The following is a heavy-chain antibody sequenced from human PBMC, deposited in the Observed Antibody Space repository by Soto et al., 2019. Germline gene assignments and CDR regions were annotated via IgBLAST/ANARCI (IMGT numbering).Heavy chain of an antibody. Sequence: KTSETLSLTCTVSGGSISSYYWSWIRQPAGKGLEWIGRIYTSGSTNYNPSLKSRVTMSVDTSKNQFSLKLSSVTAADTAVYYCAADGIAARHFDYWGQGTLVTVSS. CDR1: GGSISSYY. CDR3: AADGIAARHFDY. CDR2: IYTSGST. D-gene: IGHD6-6*01. V-gene: IGHV4-4*07. J-gene: IGHJ4*02.